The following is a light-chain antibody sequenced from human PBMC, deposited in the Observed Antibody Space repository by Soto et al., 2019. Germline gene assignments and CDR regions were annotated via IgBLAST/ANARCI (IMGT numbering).Light chain of an antibody. CDR2: GAS. CDR1: QSVTSNY. J-gene: IGKJ1*01. Sequence: EVVLTQSPGTLSSSPGERATLSCRASQSVTSNYLAWYQQKRGQAPRLLIWGASIRATDLPDRFSGGGSGTDFTLTISRLEAEDSAVYSCQQYGSSPGTFGQGTKVDIK. CDR3: QQYGSSPGT. V-gene: IGKV3-20*01.